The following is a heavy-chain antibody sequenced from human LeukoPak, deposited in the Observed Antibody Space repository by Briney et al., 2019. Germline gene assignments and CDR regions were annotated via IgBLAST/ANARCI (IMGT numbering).Heavy chain of an antibody. V-gene: IGHV5-51*01. Sequence: GESLKISCKGSGYSFTSYWIGWVRQMPGKGLEWMGTIYPGDSDTRYSPSFQGQVTISADKSISTAYLQWSSLKASDTAMYYCARQYSSGYDAFDIWGQGTMVTVSS. D-gene: IGHD6-19*01. CDR2: IYPGDSDT. CDR3: ARQYSSGYDAFDI. CDR1: GYSFTSYW. J-gene: IGHJ3*02.